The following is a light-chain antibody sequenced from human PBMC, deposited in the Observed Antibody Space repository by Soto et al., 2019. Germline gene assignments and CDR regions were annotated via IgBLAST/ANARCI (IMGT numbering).Light chain of an antibody. CDR1: QDISNY. J-gene: IGKJ5*01. CDR3: QQYANLPIT. CDR2: DAS. Sequence: DIQITQSPSSLSASVGDRVTITVEASQDISNYLNWDQQKPGKAPKLLSYDASNLETGVPSRFSGSGTGPDFTFTISSLQPEDIATYYCQQYANLPITFGQGTRLEIK. V-gene: IGKV1-33*01.